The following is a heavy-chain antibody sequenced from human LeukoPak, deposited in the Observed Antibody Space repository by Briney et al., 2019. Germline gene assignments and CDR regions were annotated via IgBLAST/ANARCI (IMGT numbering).Heavy chain of an antibody. V-gene: IGHV4-39*01. D-gene: IGHD2-15*01. CDR2: IYYSGST. CDR1: GGSISSSSYY. CDR3: AGDCSSHMDV. Sequence: SETLSLTCTVSGGSISSSSYYWGWIRQPPGKGLEWIGSIYYSGSTYYNPSLKSRVTISVDTSKNQFSLKLSSVTAADTAVYYCAGDCSSHMDVWGNGTTVTVSS. J-gene: IGHJ6*03.